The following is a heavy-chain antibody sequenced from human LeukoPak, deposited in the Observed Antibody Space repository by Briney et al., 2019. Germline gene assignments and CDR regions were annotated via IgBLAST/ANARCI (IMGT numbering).Heavy chain of an antibody. CDR1: GGSISSYY. CDR2: IYYSGST. CDR3: ARDLARAVAGKYNWFDP. J-gene: IGHJ5*02. Sequence: SETLSLTCTVSGGSISSYYWSWIRQPPGKGLEWIGYIYYSGSTNYNPSLKSRVTISVDTSKNQFSLKLSSVTAADTAVYYCARDLARAVAGKYNWFDPWGQGTLVTVSS. V-gene: IGHV4-59*01. D-gene: IGHD6-19*01.